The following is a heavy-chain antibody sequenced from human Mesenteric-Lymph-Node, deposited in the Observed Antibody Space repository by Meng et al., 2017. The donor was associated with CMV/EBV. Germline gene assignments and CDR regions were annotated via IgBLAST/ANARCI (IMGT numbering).Heavy chain of an antibody. V-gene: IGHV3-9*01. D-gene: IGHD2-2*01. Sequence: SLKISCAASGFTFDDYDMHWVRQAPGKGLEWVSGGDWNSGSIGYADSVKGRFTISRDNSKNTLYLQMNSLTAEDTAVYYCARGYCSGTSCYPNAFDIWGQGTMVTVSS. CDR2: GDWNSGSI. CDR1: GFTFDDYD. CDR3: ARGYCSGTSCYPNAFDI. J-gene: IGHJ3*02.